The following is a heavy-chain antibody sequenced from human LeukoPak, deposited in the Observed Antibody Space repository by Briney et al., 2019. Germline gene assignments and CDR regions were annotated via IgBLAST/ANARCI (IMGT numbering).Heavy chain of an antibody. CDR3: ARGVVEMATIFAFDI. CDR2: INPNSGGT. J-gene: IGHJ3*02. D-gene: IGHD5-24*01. V-gene: IGHV1-2*06. Sequence: ASVKVSCKASGYTFTGYYMHWVRQAPGQGLEWMGRINPNSGGTNYAQKFQGRVTMTRDTSISTAYMELSRLRSDDTAVYYCARGVVEMATIFAFDIWGQGTMVTLSS. CDR1: GYTFTGYY.